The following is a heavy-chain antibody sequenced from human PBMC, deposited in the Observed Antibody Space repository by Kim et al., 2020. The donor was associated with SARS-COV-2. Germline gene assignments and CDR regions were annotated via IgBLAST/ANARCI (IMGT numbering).Heavy chain of an antibody. Sequence: ASVKVSCKASGYTFTSYAMHWVRQAPGQRLEWMGWIIAGNGNTKYSQKFQGRVTITRDTSASTAYMELSSLRSEDTAVYYCAKDTAGAFDIWGQGTMVTVSS. J-gene: IGHJ3*02. V-gene: IGHV1-3*01. CDR1: GYTFTSYA. CDR2: IIAGNGNT. CDR3: AKDTAGAFDI. D-gene: IGHD5-18*01.